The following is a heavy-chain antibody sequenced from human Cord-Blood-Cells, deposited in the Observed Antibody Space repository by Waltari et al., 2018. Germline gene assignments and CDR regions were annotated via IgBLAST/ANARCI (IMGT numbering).Heavy chain of an antibody. V-gene: IGHV4-39*07. D-gene: IGHD3-22*01. J-gene: IGHJ4*02. CDR2: IYYSGST. CDR1: GGSISSSSYY. Sequence: QLQLQESGPGLVKPSETLSLTCTVSGGSISSSSYYWGWIRQPPGKGLEWIGSIYYSGSTYYNPSLKSRVTISADTSKNQFSLKLSSVTAADTAVYYCARLNVPFYYDSSGYYYFDYWGQGTLVTVSS. CDR3: ARLNVPFYYDSSGYYYFDY.